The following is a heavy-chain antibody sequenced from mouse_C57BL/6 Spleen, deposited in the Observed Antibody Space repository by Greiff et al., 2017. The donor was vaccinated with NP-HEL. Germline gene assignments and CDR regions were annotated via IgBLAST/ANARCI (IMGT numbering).Heavy chain of an antibody. CDR1: GYTFTSYW. J-gene: IGHJ4*01. Sequence: QVQLQQPGAELVMPGASVKLSCKASGYTFTSYWMHWVKQRPGQGLEWIGEIDPSDSYTNYNQKFKGKSTLTVDKSSSTAYMQLSSLTSEDSAVYYGARYYSNYVGYAMDYWGQGTSVTVSS. CDR3: ARYYSNYVGYAMDY. CDR2: IDPSDSYT. D-gene: IGHD2-5*01. V-gene: IGHV1-69*01.